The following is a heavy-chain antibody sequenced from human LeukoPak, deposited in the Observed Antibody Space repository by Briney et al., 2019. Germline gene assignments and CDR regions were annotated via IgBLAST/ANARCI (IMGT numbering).Heavy chain of an antibody. CDR1: GGSISSYY. J-gene: IGHJ4*02. CDR2: IYYSGST. D-gene: IGHD6-13*01. Sequence: SETLSLTCTVSGGSISSYYWSWLRQPPGKGLEWIGYIYYSGSTNYNPSLKSRVTISVDTSKNQFSLMLSSVTAADSAVYYCATDRGGSSSWIDYWGQGTLVTVSS. V-gene: IGHV4-59*01. CDR3: ATDRGGSSSWIDY.